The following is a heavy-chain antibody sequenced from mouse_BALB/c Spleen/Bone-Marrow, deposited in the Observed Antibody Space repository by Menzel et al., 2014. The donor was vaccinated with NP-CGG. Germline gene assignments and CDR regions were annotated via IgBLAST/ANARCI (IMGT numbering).Heavy chain of an antibody. CDR2: ITKGGGST. CDR3: ARQLAYAMDY. CDR1: GFTFSDYY. V-gene: IGHV5-12*02. D-gene: IGHD4-1*01. Sequence: EVKLMESGGGLVQPGGSPKLSCATSGFTFSDYYMYWVRQTPEKRLEWVAYITKGGGSTYYPDIVKGRFTISRDNAKNTLYLQMSRLKSEDTAMYYCARQLAYAMDYWGQGTSVTVSS. J-gene: IGHJ4*01.